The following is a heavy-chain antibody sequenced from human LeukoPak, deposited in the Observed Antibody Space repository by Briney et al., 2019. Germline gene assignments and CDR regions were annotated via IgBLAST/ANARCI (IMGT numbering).Heavy chain of an antibody. CDR2: TSSSGSTI. V-gene: IGHV3-48*01. CDR3: ARDLDPLNY. D-gene: IGHD3/OR15-3a*01. J-gene: IGHJ4*02. Sequence: GGSLRLSCAVSGFTFCVYNLNGVRQAPRKGLDWVSYTSSSGSTIYYSNSVKGRFTVSRDNAKNSLFLQMNSLRAEDTAVYYCARDLDPLNYWGQGTLVTVSS. CDR1: GFTFCVYN.